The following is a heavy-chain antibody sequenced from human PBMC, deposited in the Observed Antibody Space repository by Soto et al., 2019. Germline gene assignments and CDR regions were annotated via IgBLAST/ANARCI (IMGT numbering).Heavy chain of an antibody. D-gene: IGHD3-22*01. J-gene: IGHJ6*02. V-gene: IGHV3-30*18. CDR3: AKDLGNYYDSSGYRYYYYYGMDV. CDR2: ISYDGSNK. CDR1: GFTFSSYG. Sequence: PGGSLRLSCAASGFTFSSYGMHWVRQAPGKGLEWVAVISYDGSNKYYEDSVKGRFTISRDNSKNTLYLQMNSLRAEDTAVYYCAKDLGNYYDSSGYRYYYYYGMDVWGQGTTVTVSS.